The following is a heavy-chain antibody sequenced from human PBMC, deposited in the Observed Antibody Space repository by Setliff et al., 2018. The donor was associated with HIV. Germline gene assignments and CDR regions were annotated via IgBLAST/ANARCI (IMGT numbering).Heavy chain of an antibody. CDR3: ARGTRIYYGSGKLYYYGMDV. CDR2: INHSGST. J-gene: IGHJ6*02. Sequence: KPSETLSLTCTVFGGSISSSSHYWGWIRQPPGKGLEWIGEINHSGSTNYNPSLKSRVAISVDTSKNQFSVKLSSVTAADTAVYYCARGTRIYYGSGKLYYYGMDVWGQGTTVTVSS. V-gene: IGHV4-39*07. CDR1: GGSISSSSHY. D-gene: IGHD3-10*01.